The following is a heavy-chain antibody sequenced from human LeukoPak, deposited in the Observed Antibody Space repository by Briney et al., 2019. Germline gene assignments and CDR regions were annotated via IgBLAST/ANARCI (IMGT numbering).Heavy chain of an antibody. V-gene: IGHV3-53*01. Sequence: GEALRRSCAASGFTVSNNYMIWVRQAPGKGLEWVSLIYSGGSTYYSDSVRGRFATSRDNSKNTLYLQMSSLRAEDTAVYYCAGHSEMDVWGQGITVTVSS. CDR1: GFTVSNNY. CDR3: AGHSEMDV. CDR2: IYSGGST. J-gene: IGHJ6*02. D-gene: IGHD6-13*01.